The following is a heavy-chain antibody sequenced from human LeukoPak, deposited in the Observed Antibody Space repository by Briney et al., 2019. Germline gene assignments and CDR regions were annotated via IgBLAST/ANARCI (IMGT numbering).Heavy chain of an antibody. V-gene: IGHV3-11*01. D-gene: IGHD6-13*01. CDR1: GFTFSNSY. CDR3: AREKYSSSWYDAFDI. Sequence: GGSLRLSCAASGFTFSNSYMCWIRQAPGKGPECISYISGNGGDIKYADSVKGRFTVSRDNAKSTLDLQMDSLRVEDTAVYYCAREKYSSSWYDAFDIWGQGTMVTVSS. CDR2: ISGNGGDI. J-gene: IGHJ3*02.